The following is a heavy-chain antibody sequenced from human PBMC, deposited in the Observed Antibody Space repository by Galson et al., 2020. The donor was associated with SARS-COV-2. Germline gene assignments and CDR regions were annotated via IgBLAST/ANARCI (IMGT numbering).Heavy chain of an antibody. D-gene: IGHD3-3*02. CDR3: ARVGIALNL. Sequence: GGSLRLSCAASGLAFDDYGLCWVRQVPGKGLEWVSGINWSGSSTGYADSVKGRFTISRDSAKKSLFLQMNSLRVEDTALYYCARVGIALNLWGQGALVTVSS. V-gene: IGHV3-20*04. J-gene: IGHJ4*02. CDR1: GLAFDDYG. CDR2: INWSGSST.